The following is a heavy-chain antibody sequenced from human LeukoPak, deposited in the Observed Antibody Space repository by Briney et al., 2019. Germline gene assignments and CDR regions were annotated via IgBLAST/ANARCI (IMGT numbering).Heavy chain of an antibody. V-gene: IGHV3-43*01. CDR2: ITWDGGST. CDR3: AKDFKVAMTTYYFDY. Sequence: PGGSLRLSCAASGFAFDDYSMHWVRQAPGKSLEWVSVITWDGGSTHYADSLKGRFTISRDNSRSSLYLQMNLLSTEDTALYYCAKDFKVAMTTYYFDYWGQGTLVIVSS. CDR1: GFAFDDYS. J-gene: IGHJ4*02. D-gene: IGHD4-11*01.